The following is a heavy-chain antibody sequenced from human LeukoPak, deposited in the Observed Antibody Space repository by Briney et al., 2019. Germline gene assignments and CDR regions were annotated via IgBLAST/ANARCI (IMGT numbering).Heavy chain of an antibody. V-gene: IGHV3-11*06. Sequence: AGSRRLSCAASGFTFSDYYMSWNRQAPGKGREWVSYISSISSYTNYADSVKGRFTISRDNSKNTLYLQMNSLRAEDTAVYYCAKEPSYFDYWGQGTLVTVSS. J-gene: IGHJ4*02. CDR2: ISSISSYT. CDR1: GFTFSDYY. CDR3: AKEPSYFDY.